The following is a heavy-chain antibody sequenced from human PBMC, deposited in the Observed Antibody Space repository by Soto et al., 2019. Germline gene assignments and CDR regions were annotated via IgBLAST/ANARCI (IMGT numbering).Heavy chain of an antibody. CDR3: AREDSGHDYSGGYYYYGMAV. D-gene: IGHD4-4*01. Sequence: ASVKVSCKASGYTFTSYDINWVRQATGQGREWMGWMNPKSGNTGYAQKFQGRVTMTRNTSISTAYMELSSLRSEDTAVYYCAREDSGHDYSGGYYYYGMAVWGHGTTVTVSS. J-gene: IGHJ6*02. CDR1: GYTFTSYD. CDR2: MNPKSGNT. V-gene: IGHV1-8*01.